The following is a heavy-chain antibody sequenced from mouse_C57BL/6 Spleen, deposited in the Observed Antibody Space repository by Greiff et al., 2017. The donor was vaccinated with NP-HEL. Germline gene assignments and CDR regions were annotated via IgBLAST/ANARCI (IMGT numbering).Heavy chain of an antibody. D-gene: IGHD2-4*01. CDR3: ARRGFYYDYEDAMDY. CDR2: IYPGSGST. V-gene: IGHV1-55*01. CDR1: GYTFTSYW. Sequence: QVQLQQPGAELVKPGASVKMSCKASGYTFTSYWITWVKQRPGQGLEWIGDIYPGSGSTNYNEKFKSKATLTVDTSSSTAYMQLSSLTSEDSAVYYCARRGFYYDYEDAMDYWGQGTTLTVSS. J-gene: IGHJ2*01.